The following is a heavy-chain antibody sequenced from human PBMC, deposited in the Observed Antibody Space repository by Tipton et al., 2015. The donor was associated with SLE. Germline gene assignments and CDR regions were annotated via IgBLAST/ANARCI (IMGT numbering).Heavy chain of an antibody. CDR1: GGSISSSSYY. D-gene: IGHD3/OR15-3a*01. CDR2: IYYSGST. J-gene: IGHJ4*02. Sequence: TLSLTCTVSGGSISSSSYYWGWISQPPGKGLEWIGGIYYSGSTYYNPSLKSRVTISVDTSKNQFSLKLSSVTAADTAVYYCARVLDSAILDYWGQGTLVTVSS. V-gene: IGHV4-39*07. CDR3: ARVLDSAILDY.